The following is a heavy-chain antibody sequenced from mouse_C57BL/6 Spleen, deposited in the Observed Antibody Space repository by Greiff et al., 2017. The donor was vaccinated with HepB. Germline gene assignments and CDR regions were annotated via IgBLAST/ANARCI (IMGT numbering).Heavy chain of an antibody. J-gene: IGHJ4*01. CDR3: ARKRTGFYAMDY. Sequence: QVQLQQSGAELVKPGASVKMSCKASGYTFTSYWITWVKQRPGQGLEWIGDIYPGSGSTNYNEKFKSKATLTVDTSSSTAYMQLSSLTSEDSAVYYCARKRTGFYAMDYWGQGTSVTVSS. D-gene: IGHD4-1*01. CDR2: IYPGSGST. V-gene: IGHV1-55*01. CDR1: GYTFTSYW.